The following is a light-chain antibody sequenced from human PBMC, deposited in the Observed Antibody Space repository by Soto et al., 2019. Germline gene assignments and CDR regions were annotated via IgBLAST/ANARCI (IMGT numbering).Light chain of an antibody. CDR2: DAS. CDR1: ESISGW. V-gene: IGKV1-5*01. CDR3: QQYNTYPRT. J-gene: IGKJ1*01. Sequence: DIEMTQSPSTLSASIGDGVTITCRASESISGWLAWYQQQPGKAPKLLIYDASNLESGVPSRFSGSGSGTEFTLAISSLQPDDFETYYCQQYNTYPRTFGQGTKVDI.